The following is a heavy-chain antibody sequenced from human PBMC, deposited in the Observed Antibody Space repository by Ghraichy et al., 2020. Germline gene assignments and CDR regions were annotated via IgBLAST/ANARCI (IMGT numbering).Heavy chain of an antibody. D-gene: IGHD5-12*01. CDR1: GGSISSYY. CDR3: ARGRGPRVATIRAPYYDGMDV. V-gene: IGHV4-59*01. Sequence: SETLSLTCTVSGGSISSYYWSWIRQPPGKELEWIGYIYNSGSTNYNPSLKSRVTISVDTSKNQFSLKLSSVTAADTAVYYCARGRGPRVATIRAPYYDGMDVWGPVTTVTVSS. CDR2: IYNSGST. J-gene: IGHJ6*02.